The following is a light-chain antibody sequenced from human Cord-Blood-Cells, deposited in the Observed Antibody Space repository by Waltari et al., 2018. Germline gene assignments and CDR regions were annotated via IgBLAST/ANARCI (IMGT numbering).Light chain of an antibody. J-gene: IGLJ1*01. CDR3: SSYTSSSTPYV. V-gene: IGLV2-14*01. Sequence: QSALTQPASVYGSPGQSITISCTGTSIDGGGSNYVSWYQQHPVKAPKLMIYDVSNRPSGVSNRFSGSKSGNTASLTISGLQAEDEADYYCSSYTSSSTPYVFGTGTKVTVL. CDR1: SIDGGGSNY. CDR2: DVS.